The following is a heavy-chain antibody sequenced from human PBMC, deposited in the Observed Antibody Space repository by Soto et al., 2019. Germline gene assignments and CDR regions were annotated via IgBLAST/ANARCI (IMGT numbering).Heavy chain of an antibody. CDR2: ISDSGSRT. CDR3: AKSRNINGKQWFDP. CDR1: GFTFSSSA. J-gene: IGHJ5*02. Sequence: EEQLLESGGGLVQPGESLRLSCAASGFTFSSSAMNWVRQAPGKGLEWVSIISDSGSRTYYADSVRGRFTISRDKSKNTLYLQMNSLRDEDTALYYCAKSRNINGKQWFDPWGQGTLVTVSS. V-gene: IGHV3-23*01. D-gene: IGHD4-4*01.